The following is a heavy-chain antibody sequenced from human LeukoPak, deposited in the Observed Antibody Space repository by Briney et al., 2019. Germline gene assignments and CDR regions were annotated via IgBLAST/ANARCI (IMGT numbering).Heavy chain of an antibody. CDR2: IKEDGSEK. D-gene: IGHD3-10*01. V-gene: IGHV3-7*03. Sequence: GGSLRLSCAVSGFTFSNYWMSWFRQAPGKGLEGLANIKEDGSEKHYVDSVKGGFTISRDNAKNPLYLQMNSLRVEDTAVYYCARTIRGYWGQGTLVTVS. CDR1: GFTFSNYW. CDR3: ARTIRGY. J-gene: IGHJ4*02.